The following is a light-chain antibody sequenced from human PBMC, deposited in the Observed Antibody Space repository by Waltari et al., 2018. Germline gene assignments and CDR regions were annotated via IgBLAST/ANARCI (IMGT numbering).Light chain of an antibody. CDR1: QSIGND. V-gene: IGKV3-15*01. CDR2: AAS. Sequence: EVVMTQSPVTPSVSPGESATPSCRASQSIGNDLAWYQQRPGQAPRLLIYAASTRAIGVPPRFSGTGSGTEFALTISSLQSEDFAVYYCQQYSNWPPLSFGGGTKVEI. J-gene: IGKJ4*01. CDR3: QQYSNWPPLS.